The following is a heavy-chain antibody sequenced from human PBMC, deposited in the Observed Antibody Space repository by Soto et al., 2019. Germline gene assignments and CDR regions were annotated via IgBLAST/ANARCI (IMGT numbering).Heavy chain of an antibody. CDR3: ARDFHY. CDR2: IYSGGST. Sequence: RGSLRVSCAASVFTVSSNYMSWVRQAPGKGLEWVSVIYSGGSTYYADSVKGRFTISRDNSKNTLYLQMNSLRAEDTAVYYCARDFHYWGQGTLVTVSS. J-gene: IGHJ4*02. CDR1: VFTVSSNY. V-gene: IGHV3-53*01.